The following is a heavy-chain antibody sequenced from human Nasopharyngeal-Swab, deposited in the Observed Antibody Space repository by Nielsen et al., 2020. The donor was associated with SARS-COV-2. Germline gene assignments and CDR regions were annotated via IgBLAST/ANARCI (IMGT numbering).Heavy chain of an antibody. D-gene: IGHD1-1*01. J-gene: IGHJ4*02. CDR3: ARDFHGNDV. CDR2: IYSGGTT. V-gene: IGHV3-66*01. Sequence: GESLKISCAASGFTVSNSYMTWVRQAPGKGLEWVSVIYSGGTTYYADSVKGRFTISRDNAKNSLYLQMNSLRAEDTAVYYCARDFHGNDVWGQGTLVTVSS. CDR1: GFTVSNSY.